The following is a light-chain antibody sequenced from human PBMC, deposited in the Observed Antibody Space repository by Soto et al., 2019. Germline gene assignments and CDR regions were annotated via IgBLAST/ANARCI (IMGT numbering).Light chain of an antibody. V-gene: IGLV3-9*01. J-gene: IGLJ2*01. CDR3: QVWDSGAVV. CDR2: WDN. CDR1: DIGSKN. Sequence: SYELTQPLSVSVALGQTAKITCGGNDIGSKNVHWYQQKPGQAPVLVIYWDNNQPSGIPERFSGSNSGNTATLTISRAQAGDEADYYCQVWDSGAVVFGGGTQLTVL.